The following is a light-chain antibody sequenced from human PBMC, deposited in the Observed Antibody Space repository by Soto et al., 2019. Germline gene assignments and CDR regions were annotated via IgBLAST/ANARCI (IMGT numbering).Light chain of an antibody. Sequence: DIQMSQSPSSLSASVGDRVTVSCRASQGIGNDLAWYQQKPGKVPKLLIYAISTLKSGVPSRFSGSGSGTDFTLTISSLQPEDVATYYCQKYDRVPGTFGQGTKVEIK. CDR2: AIS. CDR1: QGIGND. CDR3: QKYDRVPGT. J-gene: IGKJ1*01. V-gene: IGKV1-27*01.